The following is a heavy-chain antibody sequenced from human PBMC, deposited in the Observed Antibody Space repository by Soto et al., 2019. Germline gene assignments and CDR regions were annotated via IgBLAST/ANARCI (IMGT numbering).Heavy chain of an antibody. CDR1: GGSFSGYY. J-gene: IGHJ6*02. CDR3: ASRGGYCSGGSCYVWYYYGMDV. V-gene: IGHV4-34*01. CDR2: INHSGST. Sequence: SETLSLTCAVYGGSFSGYYWSWIRQPPGKGLEWIGEINHSGSTNYNPSLKSRVTISVDTSKNQFSLKLSSVTAADTAVYYCASRGGYCSGGSCYVWYYYGMDVWGQGTTVTVYS. D-gene: IGHD2-15*01.